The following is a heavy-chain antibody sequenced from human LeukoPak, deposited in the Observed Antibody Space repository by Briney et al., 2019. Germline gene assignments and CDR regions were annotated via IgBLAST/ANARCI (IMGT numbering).Heavy chain of an antibody. CDR3: ARDLAYSRLDY. CDR2: IYSGGST. J-gene: IGHJ4*02. V-gene: IGHV3-53*01. CDR1: GFTVSSNY. D-gene: IGHD5-18*01. Sequence: GGSLRLSCAASGFTVSSNYMSWVRQAPGKGLEWVSVIYSGGSTYYADSVKGRFTISRDNAKNLLYLQVNSLRVEDTAFYYCARDLAYSRLDYWGQGMLVTVSS.